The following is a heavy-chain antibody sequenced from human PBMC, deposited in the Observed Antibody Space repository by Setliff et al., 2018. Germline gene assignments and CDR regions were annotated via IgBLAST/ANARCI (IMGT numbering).Heavy chain of an antibody. V-gene: IGHV3-23*01. CDR2: ISGNGGTT. CDR3: AKDGFDSSSPYYFDY. CDR1: GFTFSSYA. J-gene: IGHJ4*02. D-gene: IGHD6-13*01. Sequence: GASVKVSCAASGFTFSSYAMSWVRQAPGKGLEWVSSISGNGGTTYYADSVKGRFTISRDNFKNTLYVQMNSLGADDTAVYYCAKDGFDSSSPYYFDYWGPGALVTVSS.